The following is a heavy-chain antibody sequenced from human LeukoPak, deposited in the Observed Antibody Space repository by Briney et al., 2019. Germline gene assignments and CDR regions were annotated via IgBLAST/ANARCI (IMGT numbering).Heavy chain of an antibody. V-gene: IGHV3-30-3*01. CDR3: ARDASNYYDSSGSSYFDY. Sequence: GRSLRLSCAASGFTFSSYAMHWVRQAPGKGLEWVAVISYDGSNKYYADSVKGRFTISRDNSKNTLYLQMNSLRAEDTAVYYCARDASNYYDSSGSSYFDYWGQGTLVTVSS. CDR2: ISYDGSNK. D-gene: IGHD3-22*01. CDR1: GFTFSSYA. J-gene: IGHJ4*02.